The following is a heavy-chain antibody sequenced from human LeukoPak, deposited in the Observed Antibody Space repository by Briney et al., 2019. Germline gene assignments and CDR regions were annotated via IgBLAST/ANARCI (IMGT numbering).Heavy chain of an antibody. Sequence: RGGSLRLSCVASGFTFSNAWMSWVRQAPGKGLEWVGRIKSRADGETTDFAAPVKGRFTISRDDSKTTLYLQMHSLKTEDTAVYYCTTDLGITMIRGVIVSWGQGTLVTVSS. V-gene: IGHV3-15*01. CDR2: IKSRADGETT. CDR3: TTDLGITMIRGVIVS. CDR1: GFTFSNAW. J-gene: IGHJ4*02. D-gene: IGHD3-10*01.